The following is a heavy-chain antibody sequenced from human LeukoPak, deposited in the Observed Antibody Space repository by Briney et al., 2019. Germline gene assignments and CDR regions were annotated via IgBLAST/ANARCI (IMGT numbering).Heavy chain of an antibody. CDR3: ARAWGYCSGGSCHQYFQH. V-gene: IGHV1-18*04. CDR2: ISAYNGNT. D-gene: IGHD2-15*01. Sequence: ASVKVSCKASGYTFTSYGISWVRQAPGQGLEWMGWISAYNGNTNYAQKLQGRVTMTTDTSTSTAYMELRSLRSDDTAVYYCARAWGYCSGGSCHQYFQHWGQGTLVTVSS. CDR1: GYTFTSYG. J-gene: IGHJ1*01.